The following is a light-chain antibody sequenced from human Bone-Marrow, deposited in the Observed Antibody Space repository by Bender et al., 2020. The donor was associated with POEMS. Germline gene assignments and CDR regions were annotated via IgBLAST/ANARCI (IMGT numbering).Light chain of an antibody. CDR3: SSFTSSSTRV. CDR2: SNY. J-gene: IGLJ1*01. V-gene: IGLV1-44*01. CDR1: DSNFGGNN. Sequence: QSVLTQPPSASGTPGQSVIISCSGTDSNFGGNNVNWYQHLPGTAPRLVVYSNYQRPSGVPARFSGSKSGTSASLAISDIQSEDEGDYYCSSFTSSSTRVFGTGTQVSVL.